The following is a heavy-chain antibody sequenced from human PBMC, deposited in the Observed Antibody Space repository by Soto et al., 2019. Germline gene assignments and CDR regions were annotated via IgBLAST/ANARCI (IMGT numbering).Heavy chain of an antibody. CDR2: ITSNGATT. Sequence: GSLRLSCETSGFTLSNYAMHWVRQAPGKGLEYVSGITSNGATTYYIDSVKGRFITSRDNSKKKLYLQMGGLRPGDMAVYYCATFLPDDFSGGSPLVGMDVWGQGTTVTVSS. D-gene: IGHD3-3*01. J-gene: IGHJ6*02. CDR1: GFTLSNYA. CDR3: ATFLPDDFSGGSPLVGMDV. V-gene: IGHV3-64*02.